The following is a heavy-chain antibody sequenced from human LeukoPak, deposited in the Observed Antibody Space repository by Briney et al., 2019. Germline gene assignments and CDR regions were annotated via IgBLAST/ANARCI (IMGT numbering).Heavy chain of an antibody. CDR1: GFTFSDYY. V-gene: IGHV3-11*01. J-gene: IGHJ4*02. CDR3: ARRKHSSGWSLNEYYFDY. D-gene: IGHD6-13*01. CDR2: IDISGTTI. Sequence: GGSLRLSCAASGFTFSDYYMSWIRQAPGKGLEWVSYIDISGTTIYYTHSVKGRFTISRDNAKNSLYLQMNSLRAEDTAFYYCARRKHSSGWSLNEYYFDYWGQGTLVTVSS.